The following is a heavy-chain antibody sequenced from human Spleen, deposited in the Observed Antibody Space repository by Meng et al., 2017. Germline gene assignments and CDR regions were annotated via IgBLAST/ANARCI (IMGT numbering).Heavy chain of an antibody. CDR3: ARDDLRGSYYDISGYYYGMDV. CDR1: GYTFMNYA. J-gene: IGHJ6*02. CDR2: ISGYNGNT. D-gene: IGHD3-22*01. Sequence: ASVKVSCKASGYTFMNYAISWVRQAPGQGLEWMGWISGYNGNTKYAQKLQGRVTLTTDTSTTTAYMEVRSLRSDDTAVYFCARDDLRGSYYDISGYYYGMDVWGQGTTVTVSS. V-gene: IGHV1-18*01.